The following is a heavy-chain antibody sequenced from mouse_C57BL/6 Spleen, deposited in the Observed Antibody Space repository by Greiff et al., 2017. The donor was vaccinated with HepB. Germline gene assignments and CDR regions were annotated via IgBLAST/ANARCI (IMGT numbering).Heavy chain of an antibody. Sequence: EVKLVESGGGLVKPGGSLKLSCAASGFTFSDYGMHWVRQAPEKGLEWVAYISSGSSTIYYADTVKGRFTIARDNSKNTLFLQMTSLRSEDTAMYYCARERIFDYWGQGTTLTVSS. CDR2: ISSGSSTI. CDR1: GFTFSDYG. J-gene: IGHJ2*01. V-gene: IGHV5-17*01. CDR3: ARERIFDY.